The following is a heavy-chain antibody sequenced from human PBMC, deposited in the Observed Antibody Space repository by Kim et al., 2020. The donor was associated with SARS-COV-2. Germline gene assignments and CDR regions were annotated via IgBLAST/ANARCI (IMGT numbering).Heavy chain of an antibody. CDR1: GGSISSYY. CDR2: IYYSGST. J-gene: IGHJ6*02. Sequence: SETLSLTCTVSGGSISSYYWSWIRQPPGKGLEWIGYIYYSGSTNYNPSLKSRVTISVDTSKNQFSLKLSSVTAADTAVYYCARGLGNPIAPSYYYYYGMDVWGQGTTVTVSS. CDR3: ARGLGNPIAPSYYYYYGMDV. D-gene: IGHD3-10*01. V-gene: IGHV4-59*01.